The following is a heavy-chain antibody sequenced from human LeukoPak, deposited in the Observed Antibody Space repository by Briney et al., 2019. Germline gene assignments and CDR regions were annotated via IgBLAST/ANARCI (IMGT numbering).Heavy chain of an antibody. CDR3: ARLGCSGGSCYREYFQH. D-gene: IGHD2-15*01. V-gene: IGHV4-30-4*01. J-gene: IGHJ1*01. CDR1: SGSISSGDYY. CDR2: IYYSGST. Sequence: PSETLSLTCTVSSGSISSGDYYWSWIRQPPGKVLERIGYIYYSGSTYYNPSLKSRVTISVDTSKNQFSLKLSSVTAADTAVYYCARLGCSGGSCYREYFQHWGQGTLVTVSS.